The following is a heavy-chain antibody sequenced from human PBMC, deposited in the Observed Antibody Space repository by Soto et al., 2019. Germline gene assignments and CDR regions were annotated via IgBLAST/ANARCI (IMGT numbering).Heavy chain of an antibody. J-gene: IGHJ5*02. CDR3: ARAPHGEGLRKWFDP. CDR2: ISGSGGST. CDR1: GFTFSIYV. V-gene: IGHV3-23*01. Sequence: QPSGCMRLSLAASGFTFSIYVMSWVRQAPGKGLEWVSAISGSGGSTYYADSVKGRFTISRDNSKNTLYLQMNSLRAEDTAVYYCARAPHGEGLRKWFDPWGQGTLVTVFS. D-gene: IGHD4-17*01.